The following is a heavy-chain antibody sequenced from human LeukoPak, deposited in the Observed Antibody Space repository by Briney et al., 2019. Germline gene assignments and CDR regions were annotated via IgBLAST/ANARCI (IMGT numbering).Heavy chain of an antibody. J-gene: IGHJ6*04. CDR3: AGLGITMIGGV. Sequence: GGSLRLSCAASGFTLSSYWMHWVRQAPGKGLVWVSRINSDGSSTSYADSVKGRFTISRDNAKNSLYLQMNSLRAEDTAVYYCAGLGITMIGGVWGKGTTVTISS. V-gene: IGHV3-74*01. D-gene: IGHD3-10*02. CDR2: INSDGSST. CDR1: GFTLSSYW.